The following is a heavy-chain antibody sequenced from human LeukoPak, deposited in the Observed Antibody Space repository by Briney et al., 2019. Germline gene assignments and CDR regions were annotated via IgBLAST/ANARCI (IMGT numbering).Heavy chain of an antibody. V-gene: IGHV1-24*01. J-gene: IGHJ3*02. CDR1: GYTLTELS. CDR2: FDPDDGET. Sequence: ASVKLSCKVSGYTLTELSMHWVRQAPGKGLEWMGGFDPDDGETIYAQKFQGRVTMTEDTSTDTADMGLSSLRSEDTAVYYCARAAAAGGYDAFDIWGQGTMVTVSS. CDR3: ARAAAAGGYDAFDI. D-gene: IGHD6-13*01.